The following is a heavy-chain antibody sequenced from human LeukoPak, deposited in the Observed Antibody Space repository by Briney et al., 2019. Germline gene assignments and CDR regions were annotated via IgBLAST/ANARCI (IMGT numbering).Heavy chain of an antibody. V-gene: IGHV4-39*01. J-gene: IGHJ3*02. CDR1: GGSISTTSFY. CDR3: ASRSSGSTAAFDI. CDR2: ISNSGGT. D-gene: IGHD1-26*01. Sequence: KPSETLSLTCTVSGGSISTTSFYWGWIRQPPGKGLEWIGSISNSGGTFYNPSLKSRVTISVDTSKNQFSLRLSSVAAADTALYYCASRSSGSTAAFDIWGQGTMVTVSS.